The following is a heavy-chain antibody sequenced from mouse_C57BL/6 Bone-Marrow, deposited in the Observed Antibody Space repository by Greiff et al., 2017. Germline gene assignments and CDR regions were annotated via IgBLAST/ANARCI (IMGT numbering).Heavy chain of an antibody. D-gene: IGHD1-1*01. CDR3: ARLRFDY. CDR1: GFTFSSYG. V-gene: IGHV5-6*02. Sequence: EVMLVESGGDLVKPGGSLKLSCAASGFTFSSYGMSWVRQTPDKRLEWVATISSGGSYTYYPDSVKGRFTFSRDNAKNTLYLQMSSLKAEDTAMYYCARLRFDYWGQGTTLTVSS. J-gene: IGHJ2*01. CDR2: ISSGGSYT.